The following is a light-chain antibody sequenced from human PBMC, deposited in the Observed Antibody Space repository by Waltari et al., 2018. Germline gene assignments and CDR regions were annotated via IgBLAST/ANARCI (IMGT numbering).Light chain of an antibody. CDR2: AAS. J-gene: IGKJ3*01. Sequence: IQMTQSPSSLSASVGDRVTIPCRASQNIGIYLNWYQHKPGKAPNLLIYAASSTQSGVPSRFSGSGSGTDVTLTISNLQPADFATYYCQQSYTSPQFTFGPGTKVDIK. CDR3: QQSYTSPQFT. CDR1: QNIGIY. V-gene: IGKV1-39*01.